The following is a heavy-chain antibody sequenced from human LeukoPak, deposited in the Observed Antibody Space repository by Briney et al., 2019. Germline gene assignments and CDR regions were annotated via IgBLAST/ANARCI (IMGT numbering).Heavy chain of an antibody. Sequence: GGSLRLFCAASGFTFSAYTMHWLRQAPGKGLEWVSLITWDGDNTYYADSVKGRFTISRDNSKNSLNLQMNSLRTEDTALYYCAKDRGGYRGFDYWGQGTLVTVSS. CDR3: AKDRGGYRGFDY. D-gene: IGHD1-1*01. V-gene: IGHV3-43*01. CDR2: ITWDGDNT. J-gene: IGHJ4*02. CDR1: GFTFSAYT.